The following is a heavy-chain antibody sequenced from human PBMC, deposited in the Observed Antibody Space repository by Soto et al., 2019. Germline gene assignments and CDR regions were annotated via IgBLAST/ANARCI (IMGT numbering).Heavy chain of an antibody. CDR3: SSLAAGCSGGSCYGLFDY. J-gene: IGHJ4*02. CDR1: GGSISSYY. CDR2: IYYSGST. D-gene: IGHD2-15*01. Sequence: SETLSLTCTVSGGSISSYYWGWIRQPPGKGLEWIGYIYYSGSTNYNPSLKSRVTISVDTSKNQFSLKLSSVTAADTAVYYCSSLAAGCSGGSCYGLFDYWGQGTLVTVSS. V-gene: IGHV4-59*01.